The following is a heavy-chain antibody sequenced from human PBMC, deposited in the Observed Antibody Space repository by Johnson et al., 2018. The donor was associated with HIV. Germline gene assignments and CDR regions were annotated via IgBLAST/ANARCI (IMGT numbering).Heavy chain of an antibody. CDR2: IKQDGSEK. Sequence: EVQLVESGGGLVQPGGSLRLSCAASGFTFSSYWMSWVRQAPGKGLEWVANIKQDGSEKYYVDSVKGRFTISRDNAKNSLYLQMNSLRVEDTAIYYCARAQLLADDAFNNWGQGTMVTVSS. D-gene: IGHD6-6*01. V-gene: IGHV3-7*02. CDR1: GFTFSSYW. J-gene: IGHJ3*02. CDR3: ARAQLLADDAFNN.